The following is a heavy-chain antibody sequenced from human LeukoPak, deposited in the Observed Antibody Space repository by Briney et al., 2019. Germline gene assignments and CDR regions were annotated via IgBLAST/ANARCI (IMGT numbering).Heavy chain of an antibody. D-gene: IGHD2-2*01. Sequence: GRSLRLSCAASGFTFSSYGMHWVRQAPGKGLEWVAVIPYDGSNKYYADSVKGRFTISRDNSKNTLYLQMNSLRAEDTAVYYCAKDPSSVVPAAKTLYYYYYGMDVWGKGTTVTVSS. CDR3: AKDPSSVVPAAKTLYYYYYGMDV. CDR2: IPYDGSNK. CDR1: GFTFSSYG. J-gene: IGHJ6*04. V-gene: IGHV3-30*18.